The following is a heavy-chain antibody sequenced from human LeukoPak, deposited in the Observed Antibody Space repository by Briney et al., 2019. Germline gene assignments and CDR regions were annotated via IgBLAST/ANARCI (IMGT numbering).Heavy chain of an antibody. J-gene: IGHJ4*02. Sequence: GGSLRLSCAASGFTFSSYAMSWVRQAPGKGLEWVSAISGSGGSTYYADSVKGRFTISRDNSKNTLYLQMNSLRAEDTAVYYRANQRDGYNSHWGQGTLVTVFS. D-gene: IGHD5-24*01. CDR1: GFTFSSYA. CDR2: ISGSGGST. CDR3: ANQRDGYNSH. V-gene: IGHV3-23*01.